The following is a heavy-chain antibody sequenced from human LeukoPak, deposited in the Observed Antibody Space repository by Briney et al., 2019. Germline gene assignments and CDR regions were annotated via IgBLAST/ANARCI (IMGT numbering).Heavy chain of an antibody. D-gene: IGHD3-10*01. Sequence: SETLSLTCAVYGGSFSGYYWSWIRQPPGKGLEWIGEINHSGSTNYNPSLKSRVTISVDTSKNQFSLKLSSVTAADTAVYYCARGVYYGSGSYPRWFDPWGQGTLVTVSS. CDR1: GGSFSGYY. CDR2: INHSGST. V-gene: IGHV4-34*01. CDR3: ARGVYYGSGSYPRWFDP. J-gene: IGHJ5*02.